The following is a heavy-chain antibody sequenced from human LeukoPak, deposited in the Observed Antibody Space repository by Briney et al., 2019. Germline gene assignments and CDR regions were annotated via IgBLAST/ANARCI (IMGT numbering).Heavy chain of an antibody. V-gene: IGHV1-8*01. CDR1: GYTFTSYD. J-gene: IGHJ4*02. Sequence: ASVKVSCKASGYTFTSYDINWVRQATGQGLEWMGWMNPNSGNTGYAQKFQGRATMTRNTSISTAYMELSSLRSEDTAVYYCARAVYYYDSSGYYYPFDYWGQGTLVTVSS. CDR3: ARAVYYYDSSGYYYPFDY. D-gene: IGHD3-22*01. CDR2: MNPNSGNT.